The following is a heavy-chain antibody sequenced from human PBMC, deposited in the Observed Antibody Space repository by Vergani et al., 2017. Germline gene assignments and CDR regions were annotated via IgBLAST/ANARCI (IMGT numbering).Heavy chain of an antibody. CDR1: GGSFSGYY. J-gene: IGHJ4*02. Sequence: QVQLQQWGAGLLKPSETLSLTCAVYGGSFSGYYWSWTRQPPGKGLEWIGEINHSGSTNYNPSLKSRVTISVDTSKNQFSLKLSSVTAADTAVYYCARHLTDYGDYFSYFDYWGQGTLVTVSS. CDR3: ARHLTDYGDYFSYFDY. V-gene: IGHV4-34*01. D-gene: IGHD4-17*01. CDR2: INHSGST.